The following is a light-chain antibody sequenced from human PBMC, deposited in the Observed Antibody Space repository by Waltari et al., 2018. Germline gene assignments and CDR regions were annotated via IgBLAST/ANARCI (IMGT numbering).Light chain of an antibody. CDR1: QDVSGRS. CDR3: QHHATPPYT. Sequence: EIALRQSPDTLSLSPGDRATLSCRASQDVSGRSLVWFQKKPGQALRLLIYGASTRATGIPDRFSGSGSGADFTLTISRLEPEDFAVYYCQHHATPPYTFGQGTKLEI. CDR2: GAS. V-gene: IGKV3-20*01. J-gene: IGKJ2*01.